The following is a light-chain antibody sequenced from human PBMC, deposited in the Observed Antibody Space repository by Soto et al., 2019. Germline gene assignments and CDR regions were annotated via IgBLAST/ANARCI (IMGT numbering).Light chain of an antibody. V-gene: IGKV3-15*01. CDR2: GAS. Sequence: EIVLTQSPGTLSLSPGEGATLSCRASQSISSNFLAWYQQKPGQAPRLLIFGASTRATGIPARFSGSGSGTEFTLTISSLQSEDFAVYYCQQYKSWPYTFGQGTKLEIK. CDR1: QSISSNF. J-gene: IGKJ2*01. CDR3: QQYKSWPYT.